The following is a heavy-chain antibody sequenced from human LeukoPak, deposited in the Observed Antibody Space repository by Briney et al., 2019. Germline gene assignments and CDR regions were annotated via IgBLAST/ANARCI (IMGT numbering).Heavy chain of an antibody. CDR3: AKTSAGIRGGYFDY. J-gene: IGHJ4*02. D-gene: IGHD3-10*01. CDR2: INDSGVNT. Sequence: SGRSLRLSCAASGFTFSSYAMSWVRQAPGKGLEWVSLINDSGVNTYYAESVKGRFTISRGNSKNTLLPQMSSLRAEDTAGYYCAKTSAGIRGGYFDYWGQGTLVTVSS. CDR1: GFTFSSYA. V-gene: IGHV3-23*01.